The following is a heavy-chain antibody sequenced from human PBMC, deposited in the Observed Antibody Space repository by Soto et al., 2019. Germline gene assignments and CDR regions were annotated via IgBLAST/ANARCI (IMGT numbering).Heavy chain of an antibody. CDR1: GYTFTSYY. CDR3: AVRGAAMIVGSDDAFDI. Sequence: ASVKVSCKASGYTFTSYYIHWVRQAPGQGLEWMGIINPSGGSTSYAQKFQGRVTMTRDTSTSTVYMELSSLRSEDTAVYYCAVRGAAMIVGSDDAFDIWGQGTMVTVS. V-gene: IGHV1-46*01. D-gene: IGHD3-22*01. J-gene: IGHJ3*02. CDR2: INPSGGST.